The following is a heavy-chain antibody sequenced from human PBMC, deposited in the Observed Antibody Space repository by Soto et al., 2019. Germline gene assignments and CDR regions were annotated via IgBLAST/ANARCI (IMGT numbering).Heavy chain of an antibody. D-gene: IGHD2-15*01. J-gene: IGHJ4*02. CDR2: IWYDGSNK. V-gene: IGHV3-33*01. CDR1: GFTFSSYG. CDR3: ARVRCSGGSCLSYFDY. Sequence: GGSLRLSCAASGFTFSSYGMHWVRQAPGKGLEWVAVIWYDGSNKYYADSVKSRFTISRDNSKNTLYLQMNSLRAEDTAVYYCARVRCSGGSCLSYFDYWGQGTLVTVSS.